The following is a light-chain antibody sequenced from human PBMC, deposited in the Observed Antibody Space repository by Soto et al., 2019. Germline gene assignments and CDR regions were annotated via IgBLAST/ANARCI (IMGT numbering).Light chain of an antibody. CDR2: DAS. CDR3: QQRSNWPPEAT. J-gene: IGKJ4*01. CDR1: QSVSSY. Sequence: EIVLTQSPATLSLSPGERATLSCRASQSVSSYLAWYQQKPGQAPRLLIYDASNRATGIPARFSGSGSGTDFTLTISSLEPEDVAVYDCQQRSNWPPEATFGGGTKVEIK. V-gene: IGKV3-11*01.